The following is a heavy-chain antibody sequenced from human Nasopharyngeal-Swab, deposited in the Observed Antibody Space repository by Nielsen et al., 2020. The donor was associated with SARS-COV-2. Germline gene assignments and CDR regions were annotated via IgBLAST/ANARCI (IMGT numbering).Heavy chain of an antibody. CDR3: ARIRRQQLANGVGWFDP. J-gene: IGHJ5*02. D-gene: IGHD6-13*01. CDR1: GFSLSTSGMC. V-gene: IGHV2-70*01. CDR2: IDWDDDK. Sequence: SGPTLVQPTQTLTPTCTFSGFSLSTSGMCVSWIRQPPGKALEWLALIDWDDDKYYSTSLKTRLTISKDTSKNQVVLTMTNMDPVDTATYYCARIRRQQLANGVGWFDPWGQGTLVTVSS.